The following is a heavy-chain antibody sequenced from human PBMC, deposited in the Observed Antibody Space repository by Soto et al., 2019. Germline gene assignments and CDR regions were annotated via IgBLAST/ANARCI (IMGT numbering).Heavy chain of an antibody. CDR2: INAGNGNT. D-gene: IGHD6-13*01. V-gene: IGHV1-3*05. CDR1: GYTFTSYA. J-gene: IGHJ4*02. CDR3: ASGIAPYYFDY. Sequence: QVQLVQSGAEEKKPGASVKVSCKASGYTFTSYAMHWVRQAPGQRLEWMGWINAGNGNTKYSQKFQGRVTITSDTSASTDYMERSSLRSEDTAVYYCASGIAPYYFDYWGQGTLVTVSS.